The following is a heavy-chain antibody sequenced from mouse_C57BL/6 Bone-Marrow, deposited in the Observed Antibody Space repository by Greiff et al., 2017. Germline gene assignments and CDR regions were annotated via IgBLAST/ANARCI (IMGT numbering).Heavy chain of an antibody. J-gene: IGHJ4*01. Sequence: QVHVKQPGAELVMPGASVQLSCKASGYTFTSYWMHWVKQRPGQGLEWIGEIDPSDSYTNYNQKFKGKSTLTVDKSSSTAYMQLSSLTSEVSAVYYCARTTLYYYSSSFYAMDYWGQGTSVTVSS. V-gene: IGHV1-69*01. CDR3: ARTTLYYYSSSFYAMDY. CDR1: GYTFTSYW. D-gene: IGHD1-1*01. CDR2: IDPSDSYT.